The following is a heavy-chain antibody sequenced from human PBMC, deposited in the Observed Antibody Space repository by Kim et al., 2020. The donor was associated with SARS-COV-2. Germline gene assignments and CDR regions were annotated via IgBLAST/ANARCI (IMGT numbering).Heavy chain of an antibody. CDR2: IGESGHST. V-gene: IGHV3-23*01. CDR1: GFVFSSYA. J-gene: IGHJ4*01. Sequence: GGSLRLSCGASGFVFSSYAVTWVRQAPGKGLEWIASIGESGHSTHYADSVRGRITISRDNVKDSLYLQMDSLRAEDTAVYYCAKEMFAAFDFSYGLDDWG. CDR3: AKEMFAAFDFSYGLDD. D-gene: IGHD3-9*01.